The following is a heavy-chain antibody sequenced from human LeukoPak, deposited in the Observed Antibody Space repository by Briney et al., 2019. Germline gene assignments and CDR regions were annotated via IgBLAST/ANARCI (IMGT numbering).Heavy chain of an antibody. V-gene: IGHV4-39*01. J-gene: IGHJ4*02. CDR3: ARHAGGIAAAGTRPFDY. D-gene: IGHD6-13*01. Sequence: SETLSLTCTVSGASFSSSTYYWGWIRQPPGKGLEWIGSIYYSGSTYYNPSLKSRVTMSVDTSKNQFSLKLSSVTAADTAVYYCARHAGGIAAAGTRPFDYWGQGTLVTISS. CDR2: IYYSGST. CDR1: GASFSSSTYY.